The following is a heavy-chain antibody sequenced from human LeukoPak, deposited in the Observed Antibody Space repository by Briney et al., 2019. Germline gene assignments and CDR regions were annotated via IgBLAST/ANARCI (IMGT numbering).Heavy chain of an antibody. D-gene: IGHD2-2*02. Sequence: GGSLRLSCAASGFTFSSYAMSWVRQAPGKGLEWVSAISGSGGSTYYADSVKGRFTISRDNAKNSLYLQMNSLRAEDTAVYYCARGGRSSTSCYTYWGQGTLVTVSS. V-gene: IGHV3-23*01. CDR2: ISGSGGST. CDR3: ARGGRSSTSCYTY. J-gene: IGHJ4*02. CDR1: GFTFSSYA.